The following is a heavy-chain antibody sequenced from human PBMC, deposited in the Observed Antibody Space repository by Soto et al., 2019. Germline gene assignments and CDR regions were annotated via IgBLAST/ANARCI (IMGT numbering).Heavy chain of an antibody. D-gene: IGHD4-17*01. CDR1: GYTFTSYD. Sequence: QVQLVQSGAEVKKPGASVKVSCKASGYTFTSYDINWVRQATGQGLEWMGWMNPNSGNTGYAQKFQGRVTMTRNTSISTGYMELSSLRSEDTAVYYCARVDYGDYQDYYYMDVWGKGTTVTVSS. CDR3: ARVDYGDYQDYYYMDV. V-gene: IGHV1-8*01. J-gene: IGHJ6*03. CDR2: MNPNSGNT.